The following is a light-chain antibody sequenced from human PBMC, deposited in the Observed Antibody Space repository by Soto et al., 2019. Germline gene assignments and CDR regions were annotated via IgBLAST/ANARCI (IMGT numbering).Light chain of an antibody. J-gene: IGKJ2*01. CDR1: QSVSSN. CDR2: GAS. CDR3: QQYNNLPREYT. V-gene: IGKV3-15*01. Sequence: EIVMTQSPATLSVSPGERATLSCRASQSVSSNLAWYQQKPGQAPRLLIYGASTRATGIPARFSGSGSETEFNLTISSLQSEDFAVYYCQQYNNLPREYTFGQGTKLEIK.